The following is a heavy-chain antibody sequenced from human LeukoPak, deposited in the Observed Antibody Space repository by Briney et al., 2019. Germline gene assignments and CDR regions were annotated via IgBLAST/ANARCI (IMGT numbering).Heavy chain of an antibody. D-gene: IGHD3-9*01. V-gene: IGHV1-18*01. CDR3: ARERADYDILTGYHTLPYFDY. CDR2: ISAYNGNT. CDR1: GYTFTSYG. Sequence: GASVKVSCKASGYTFTSYGISWVRQAPGQGLEWMGWISAYNGNTNYAQKLQGRVTMTTDTSTSTAYMALRSLRSDDTAVYYCARERADYDILTGYHTLPYFDYWGQGTLVTVSS. J-gene: IGHJ4*02.